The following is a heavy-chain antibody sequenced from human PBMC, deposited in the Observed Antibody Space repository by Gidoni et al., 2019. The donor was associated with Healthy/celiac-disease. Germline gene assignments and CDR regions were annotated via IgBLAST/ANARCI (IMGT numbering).Heavy chain of an antibody. V-gene: IGHV4-4*02. J-gene: IGHJ5*02. CDR1: GGPLSISNW. Sequence: QVQLQESGPGLVKTSGTLSLTCAVSGGPLSISNWWSWVRQPPGKGLEWIGELYQSGSPNYNPSLKSRVTISVDKSKNQFSLKLSSVTAADTAVYYCARDKIIAAAATGWFDPWGQGTLVTVSS. CDR2: LYQSGSP. CDR3: ARDKIIAAAATGWFDP. D-gene: IGHD6-13*01.